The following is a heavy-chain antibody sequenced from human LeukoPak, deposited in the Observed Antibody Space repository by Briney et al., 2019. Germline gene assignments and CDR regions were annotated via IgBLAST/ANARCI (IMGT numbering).Heavy chain of an antibody. V-gene: IGHV3-7*05. J-gene: IGHJ4*02. CDR1: RFTVSTYW. CDR2: IKKDGSEK. Sequence: SRTPACVADRFTVSTYWMSWVRHAQGKLLEWVASIKKDGSEKYYVDSVKGRFTISRENAKNSLYLKMNSLRAEDTAVYYCARLIRSYFDYWGQGTLVTVSS. CDR3: ARLIRSYFDY.